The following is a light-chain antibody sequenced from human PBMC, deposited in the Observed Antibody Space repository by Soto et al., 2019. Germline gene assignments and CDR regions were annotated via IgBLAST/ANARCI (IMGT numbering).Light chain of an antibody. CDR2: DAS. Sequence: DIQMTQSPSTLSASVGDRVTITCRASQTISSWLAWYQQKPGKAPKLLIYDASSLESGVPSRFSGRGSGIQFTLTISSLQPDDFATYYCQPYNSFSGTFGPGTKVDIK. CDR3: QPYNSFSGT. V-gene: IGKV1-5*01. J-gene: IGKJ1*01. CDR1: QTISSW.